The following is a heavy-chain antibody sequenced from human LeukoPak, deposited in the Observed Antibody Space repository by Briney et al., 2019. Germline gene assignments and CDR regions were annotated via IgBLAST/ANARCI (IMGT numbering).Heavy chain of an antibody. CDR1: GLTFSNYA. Sequence: GGSLRLSCVASGLTFSNYAMSWVRQAPGKGLEWVSGISGSGGSTYYADSVKGRFTISRDNSKNTLYLQMNSLRAEDTAVYYCARGRVGEADYWGQGTLVAVSS. CDR3: ARGRVGEADY. CDR2: ISGSGGST. V-gene: IGHV3-23*01. D-gene: IGHD2-15*01. J-gene: IGHJ4*02.